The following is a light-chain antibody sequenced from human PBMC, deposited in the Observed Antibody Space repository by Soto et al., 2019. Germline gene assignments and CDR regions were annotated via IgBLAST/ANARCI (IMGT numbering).Light chain of an antibody. J-gene: IGKJ1*01. Sequence: DIPMTQSPSTLSASIGDRVTITCRASESIRTWLAWYQHKPGKAPKFLIYDASSLESGVPSRFSGSGSGTEFTLTISNLQPDDFATYFCQQYHNYPSTFGQGTQVDSK. CDR1: ESIRTW. V-gene: IGKV1-5*01. CDR3: QQYHNYPST. CDR2: DAS.